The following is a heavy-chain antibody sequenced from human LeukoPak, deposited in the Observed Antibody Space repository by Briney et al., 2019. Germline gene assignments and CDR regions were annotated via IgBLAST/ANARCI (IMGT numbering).Heavy chain of an antibody. J-gene: IGHJ4*02. CDR2: MNSNTGNT. V-gene: IGHV1-8*01. Sequence: ASVTVSYKPSGYTFTNYDIMWVRQATGQGPEWMGWMNSNTGNTGSAQKFQGRGTMTRDTAINTAYMELHSLTSEDTAVYYCARGRGGTVVRGYFDYWGQGTLVTVSS. CDR3: ARGRGGTVVRGYFDY. CDR1: GYTFTNYD. D-gene: IGHD3-10*01.